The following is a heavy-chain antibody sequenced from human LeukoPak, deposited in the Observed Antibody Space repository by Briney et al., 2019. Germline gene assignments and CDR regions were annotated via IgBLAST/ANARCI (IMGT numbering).Heavy chain of an antibody. V-gene: IGHV3-30*18. CDR3: AKDIRSAVGTPDGMDV. CDR2: ISYDGSNK. D-gene: IGHD3-10*01. Sequence: GGSLRLSCAASGFTFSSYGMHWVRQAPGKGLEWVAVISYDGSNKYYADSVKGRFTISRDNSKNTLYLQMNSLRAEDTAVYYCAKDIRSAVGTPDGMDVWGKGTTVTVPS. J-gene: IGHJ6*04. CDR1: GFTFSSYG.